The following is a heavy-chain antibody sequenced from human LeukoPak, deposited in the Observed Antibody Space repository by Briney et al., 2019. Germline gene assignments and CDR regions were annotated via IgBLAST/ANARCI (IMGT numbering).Heavy chain of an antibody. CDR3: ARESVGSYGFDYFDY. D-gene: IGHD5-18*01. V-gene: IGHV1-3*01. Sequence: ASVKVSCKASGYTFTSYAMHWVRQAPGQRLEWMGWINAGNGNTKYSQKFQGRVTITRDTSASTAYMELSSLRSEDTAVYYCARESVGSYGFDYFDYWGQGTLVTVSS. CDR1: GYTFTSYA. CDR2: INAGNGNT. J-gene: IGHJ4*02.